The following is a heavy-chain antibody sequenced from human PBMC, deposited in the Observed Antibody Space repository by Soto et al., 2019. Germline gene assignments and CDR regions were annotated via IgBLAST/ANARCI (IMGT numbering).Heavy chain of an antibody. V-gene: IGHV2-5*02. CDR2: IYWDDDK. CDR3: AHRALYYYGSGSYYNTNSGYEPFLFDY. J-gene: IGHJ4*02. D-gene: IGHD3-10*01. CDR1: GFSLSTSGVG. Sequence: SGPTLVKPTQTLTLTCTFSGFSLSTSGVGVGWIRQPPGKALEWLALIYWDDDKRYSPSLKSRLTITKDTSKNQVVLKMTNMDPVDTATYYCAHRALYYYGSGSYYNTNSGYEPFLFDYWGQGTLVTVSS.